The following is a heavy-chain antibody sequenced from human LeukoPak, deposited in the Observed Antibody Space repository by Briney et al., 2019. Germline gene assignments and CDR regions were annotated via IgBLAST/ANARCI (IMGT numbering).Heavy chain of an antibody. D-gene: IGHD6-19*01. CDR2: ISGSGGST. Sequence: LPGGSLRLSCAASGFTFSSYAMSWVRQAPGKGPEWVSAISGSGGSTYYADSVKGRFTISRDNSKNTLYLQMNSLRAEDTAVYYCAKDEAVAANPFRYWGQGTLVTVSS. V-gene: IGHV3-23*01. CDR1: GFTFSSYA. CDR3: AKDEAVAANPFRY. J-gene: IGHJ4*02.